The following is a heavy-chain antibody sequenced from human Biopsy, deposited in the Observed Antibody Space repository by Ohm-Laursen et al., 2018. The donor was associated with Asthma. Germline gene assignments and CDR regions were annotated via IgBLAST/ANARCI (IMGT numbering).Heavy chain of an antibody. Sequence: SLRLSCSASGFAVSRDHMFWVRQAPGKGLEWVSVIYSGGTSHTADSVRGRFTISRDYSKSTLYLQMHGLRAEDTAVYYCARTFHFWSPYHAEHYQLWGQGTLVTVSS. CDR1: GFAVSRDH. J-gene: IGHJ1*01. CDR3: ARTFHFWSPYHAEHYQL. D-gene: IGHD3-3*02. CDR2: IYSGGTS. V-gene: IGHV3-53*01.